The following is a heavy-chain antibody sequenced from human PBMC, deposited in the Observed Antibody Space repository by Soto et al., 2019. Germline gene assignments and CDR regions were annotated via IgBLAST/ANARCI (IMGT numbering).Heavy chain of an antibody. CDR3: ARHAYDVLNGYYFWFDP. CDR1: GHSFTSYW. CDR2: IDPRDSYT. V-gene: IGHV5-10-1*01. D-gene: IGHD3-9*01. J-gene: IGHJ5*02. Sequence: PGESLKISCKTSGHSFTSYWISWVRQMPGKGLEWMGRIDPRDSYTNYSPSFQGHVTMSVDESISTAYLQWSSLKASDTAMYYCARHAYDVLNGYYFWFDPWGQGTLVTVSS.